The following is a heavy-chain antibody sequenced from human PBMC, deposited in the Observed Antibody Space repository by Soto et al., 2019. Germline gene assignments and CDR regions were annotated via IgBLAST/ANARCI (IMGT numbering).Heavy chain of an antibody. CDR3: ARDRGDSGVGGYGMDV. CDR2: IDPSGGSA. CDR1: GYTFTRHY. Sequence: QVQLMQSGAEVTKPGASVRVSCKASGYTFTRHYVHWVRQAPGQGLEWMGIIDPSGGSASYAQKFQGRVTLTRDTSTSTFYMDVNSLTSEDTAVYYCARDRGDSGVGGYGMDVW. J-gene: IGHJ6*01. V-gene: IGHV1-46*01. D-gene: IGHD6-19*01.